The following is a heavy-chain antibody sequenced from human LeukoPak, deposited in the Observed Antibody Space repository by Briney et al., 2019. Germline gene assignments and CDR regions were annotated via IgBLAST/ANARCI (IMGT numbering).Heavy chain of an antibody. CDR3: ARGRLDYYGSGSAGWFDP. Sequence: SETLSLTCAVYGGSFSGYYWSWLRQPPGKGLEWIGEINHSGSTNYNPSLKSRVTISVDTSKNQFSLKLSSVTAADTAVYYCARGRLDYYGSGSAGWFDPWGQGTLVTVSS. J-gene: IGHJ5*02. CDR2: INHSGST. D-gene: IGHD3-10*01. CDR1: GGSFSGYY. V-gene: IGHV4-34*01.